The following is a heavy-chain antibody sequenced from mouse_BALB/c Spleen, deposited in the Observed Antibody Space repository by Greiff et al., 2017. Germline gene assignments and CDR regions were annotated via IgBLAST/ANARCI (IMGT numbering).Heavy chain of an antibody. CDR1: GFTFNTYA. Sequence: EVQLVESGGGLVQPKGSLKLSCAASGFTFNTYAMNWVRQAPGKGLEWVARIRSKSNNYATYYADSVKDRFTISRDDSQSMLYLQMNNLKTEDTAMYYCVRHPIYCAMDYWGQGTSVTVSS. CDR2: IRSKSNNYAT. CDR3: VRHPIYCAMDY. J-gene: IGHJ4*01. V-gene: IGHV10-1*02.